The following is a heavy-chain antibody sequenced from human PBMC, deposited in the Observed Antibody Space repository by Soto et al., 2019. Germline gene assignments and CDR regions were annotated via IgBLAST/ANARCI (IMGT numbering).Heavy chain of an antibody. CDR3: ARGGAAGGSYGMDV. Sequence: SETLSLTCTVSGGSISSYYWSWIRQPPGKGLEWIGYIYYSGSTNYNPSLKSRVTISVDTSKNQFSLKLSSVTAADTAVYYCARGGAAGGSYGMDVWGQGTTVTVSS. CDR1: GGSISSYY. D-gene: IGHD6-13*01. J-gene: IGHJ6*02. V-gene: IGHV4-59*01. CDR2: IYYSGST.